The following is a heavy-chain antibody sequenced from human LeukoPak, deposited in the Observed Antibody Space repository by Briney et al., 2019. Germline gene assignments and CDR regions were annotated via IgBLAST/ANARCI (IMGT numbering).Heavy chain of an antibody. Sequence: GGSLRLSCAASGFTFSSYGMHWVRQDPGKGLEGVAVIWYDASNRYYADSVKGRFTISRDNSKNTLYLQMNSPRAEDTAVYFCARDLAAAATWFDPWGQGTLVTVSS. CDR1: GFTFSSYG. J-gene: IGHJ5*02. CDR2: IWYDASNR. D-gene: IGHD6-13*01. V-gene: IGHV3-33*01. CDR3: ARDLAAAATWFDP.